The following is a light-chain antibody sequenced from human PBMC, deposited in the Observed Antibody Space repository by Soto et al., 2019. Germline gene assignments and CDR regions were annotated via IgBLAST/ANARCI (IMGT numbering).Light chain of an antibody. CDR3: QQYGSSPPIT. J-gene: IGKJ5*01. CDR1: QSVYSNY. CDR2: GAS. Sequence: EIVLTHSPGTLSLSPGERATLSCRASQSVYSNYLAWYQQKPGQAPRLLISGASSRATGIPDRFRGSGSGTDFTLTISRLEPEDFAVYYCQQYGSSPPITFGQGTRLEIK. V-gene: IGKV3-20*01.